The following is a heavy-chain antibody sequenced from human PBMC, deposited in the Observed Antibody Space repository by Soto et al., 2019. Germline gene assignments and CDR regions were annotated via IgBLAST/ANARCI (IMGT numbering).Heavy chain of an antibody. V-gene: IGHV1-69*06. CDR3: ARDVSYYDFWSGFYGPAGGMDV. D-gene: IGHD3-3*01. J-gene: IGHJ6*02. CDR2: IIPIFGTA. Sequence: VPSLKVCCKSSGGAFSSYASIWVRQAPGQGLEWMGGIIPIFGTANYAQKFQGRVTITADTSISTAYMELSRLRSDDTAVYYCARDVSYYDFWSGFYGPAGGMDVWGQGTTVNVSS. CDR1: GGAFSSYA.